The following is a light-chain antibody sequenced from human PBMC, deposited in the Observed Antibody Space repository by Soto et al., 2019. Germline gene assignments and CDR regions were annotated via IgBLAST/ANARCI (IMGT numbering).Light chain of an antibody. CDR3: QQYNSYSTWT. V-gene: IGKV1-5*03. J-gene: IGKJ1*01. CDR2: KAS. CDR1: QSISSW. Sequence: DIQMTHSPSTLSASVLYIVTITFRASQSISSWLAWYQQKPGKAPKLLIYKASSLESGVPSRFSGSGSGTEFTLTISSLQPDDFATYYCQQYNSYSTWTFGQGTKVE.